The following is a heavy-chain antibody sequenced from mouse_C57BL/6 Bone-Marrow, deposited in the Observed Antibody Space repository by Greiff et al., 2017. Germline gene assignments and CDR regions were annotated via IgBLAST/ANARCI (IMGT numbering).Heavy chain of an antibody. CDR3: TRSLIYYGTNY. D-gene: IGHD1-1*01. J-gene: IGHJ2*01. CDR2: IDPEDGET. Sequence: VQLQQSGAELVKPGASVKLSCTASGFNIKDYYIHWVKQRTEQGLEWIGRIDPEDGETKYAPKFQDKATITADTSSNTAYLQLSSLTSEDTAVYYCTRSLIYYGTNYWGQGTTLPVSS. V-gene: IGHV14-2*01. CDR1: GFNIKDYY.